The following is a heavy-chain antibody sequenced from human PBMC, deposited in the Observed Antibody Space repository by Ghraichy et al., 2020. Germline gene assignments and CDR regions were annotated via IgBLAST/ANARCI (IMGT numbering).Heavy chain of an antibody. V-gene: IGHV3-48*01. Sequence: GESLNISCEGSGFSFSDYSMIWVRLTPRKALEWVSYITGSSITIFYTDSVKGLFTISRDNAKNSLYLQMNSLRAEDTAVYYCARLPLPRRAAVGDWYFDLWGRGTLVTV. CDR1: GFSFSDYS. CDR2: ITGSSITI. CDR3: ARLPLPRRAAVGDWYFDL. D-gene: IGHD6-13*01. J-gene: IGHJ2*01.